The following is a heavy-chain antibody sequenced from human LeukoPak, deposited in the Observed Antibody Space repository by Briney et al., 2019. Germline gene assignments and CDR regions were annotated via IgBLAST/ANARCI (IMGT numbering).Heavy chain of an antibody. Sequence: GRSLRLSCAASGFTFSDYYMSWIRQAPGKGLEWLSYISSGSSDTNYADSVKGRFTISRDNAKNSLYLQMNSLRAEDTAVYYCARGARTIHLGDDYWGQGTLVTVSS. V-gene: IGHV3-11*06. J-gene: IGHJ4*02. D-gene: IGHD5-24*01. CDR1: GFTFSDYY. CDR2: ISSGSSDT. CDR3: ARGARTIHLGDDY.